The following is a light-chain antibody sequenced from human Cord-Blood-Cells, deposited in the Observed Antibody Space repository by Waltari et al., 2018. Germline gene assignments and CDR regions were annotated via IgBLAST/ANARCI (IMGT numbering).Light chain of an antibody. CDR3: QQSYSTPRT. CDR1: QSISSY. Sequence: DIQMTQSPSSLSASVGERVTITCRASQSISSYLNWYQQKPGKAPKLLIYAAYSLQSGVPSSVSGSRSGTDFTLTIGSLQPEDFATYYCQQSYSTPRTVGQGTKLGIK. CDR2: AAY. J-gene: IGKJ2*01. V-gene: IGKV1-39*01.